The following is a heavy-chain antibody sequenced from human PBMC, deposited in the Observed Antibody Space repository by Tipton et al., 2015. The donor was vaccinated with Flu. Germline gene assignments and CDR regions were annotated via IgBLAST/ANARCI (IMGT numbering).Heavy chain of an antibody. J-gene: IGHJ4*02. CDR1: GFTFSRYA. V-gene: IGHV3-23*01. D-gene: IGHD6-19*01. CDR2: IGGGGAIT. Sequence: SLRLSCTASGFTFSRYAMSWVCQAPGKGLEWVSAIGGGGAITYFEDSVKGRFIISRDNIRNTLYLQMNSLRAEDTAIYYCARVIPEFVAGLSYWGQGTLVSVSS. CDR3: ARVIPEFVAGLSY.